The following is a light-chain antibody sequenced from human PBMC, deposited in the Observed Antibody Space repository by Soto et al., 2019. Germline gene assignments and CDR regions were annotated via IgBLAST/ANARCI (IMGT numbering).Light chain of an antibody. CDR3: SSFTGSDNP. J-gene: IGLJ2*01. V-gene: IGLV2-8*01. CDR2: EVS. CDR1: SSDIGAYNY. Sequence: QSVLTQPPSASGSPGQSVTISCTGTSSDIGAYNYVSWYQQHPGKAPKLIIYEVSQRPSGVPDRFSGSKSGNTASLTVSGLQLEDEADYYCSSFTGSDNPFGGGTKLAVL.